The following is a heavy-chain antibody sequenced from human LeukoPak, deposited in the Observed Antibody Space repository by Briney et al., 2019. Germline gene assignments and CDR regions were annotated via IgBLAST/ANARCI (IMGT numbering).Heavy chain of an antibody. V-gene: IGHV1-3*01. J-gene: IGHJ4*02. CDR2: INAGNGNT. D-gene: IGHD1-7*01. CDR3: ARGAQTGTTGALDY. Sequence: GASVKVSCKASGYTFTSYAMHWVRQALGQRLEWMGWINAGNGNTKYSQKFQGRVTITRDTSASTAYMELSSLRSEDTAVYYCARGAQTGTTGALDYWGQGTLVTVSS. CDR1: GYTFTSYA.